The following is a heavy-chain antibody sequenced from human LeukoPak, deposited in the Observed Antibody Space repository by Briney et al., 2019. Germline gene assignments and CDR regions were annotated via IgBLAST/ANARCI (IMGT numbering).Heavy chain of an antibody. D-gene: IGHD3-16*01. CDR3: ARHAPPWGFDY. CDR2: IYHSGST. Sequence: PSETLSLTCTVSGYSISSGYYWGWIRQPPGKGLEWIGSIYHSGSTYYNPSLKSRVTISVDTSKNQFSLKLSSVTAADTAVYYCARHAPPWGFDYWGQGTLVTVSS. CDR1: GYSISSGYY. V-gene: IGHV4-38-2*02. J-gene: IGHJ4*02.